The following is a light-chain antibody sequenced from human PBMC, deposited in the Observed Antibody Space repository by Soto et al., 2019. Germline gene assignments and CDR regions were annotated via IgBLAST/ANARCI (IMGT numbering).Light chain of an antibody. J-gene: IGLJ1*01. CDR1: SSDVGGYNY. CDR2: EVT. V-gene: IGLV2-14*01. CDR3: SSYASSGGHNYV. Sequence: QSVLTQPASVSGSPGQSITISCTGTSSDVGGYNYVSWYQQHPGKAPKIIIYEVTNRPSGVSNRFSGSKSGNTASLTISGLQAEDEAVYYCSSYASSGGHNYVVATGTKVTVL.